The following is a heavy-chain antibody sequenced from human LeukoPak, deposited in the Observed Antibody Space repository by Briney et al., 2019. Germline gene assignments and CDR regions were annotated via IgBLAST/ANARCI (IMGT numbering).Heavy chain of an antibody. D-gene: IGHD5-18*01. V-gene: IGHV3-11*01. Sequence: GGSLRLSCAASGFTFSDYYMNWIRQAPGKGLEWVSYISSSGSSIYYADSVKGRFTISRDNSKNTLYLQMNSLRAEDTAVYYCAKDLEDTAMIRRPFDIWGQGTMVTVSS. CDR3: AKDLEDTAMIRRPFDI. J-gene: IGHJ3*02. CDR2: ISSSGSSI. CDR1: GFTFSDYY.